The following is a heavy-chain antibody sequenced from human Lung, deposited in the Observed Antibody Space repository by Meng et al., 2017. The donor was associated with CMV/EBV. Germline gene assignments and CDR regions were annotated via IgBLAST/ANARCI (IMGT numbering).Heavy chain of an antibody. Sequence: SVXVSXKASGGTFSSYAISWVRQAPGQGLEWMGGIIPIFGTANYAQKFQGRVTITTDESTSTAYMELSSLRSEDTAVYYCARVTIFGAYGMDVWGQGTTVSVSS. V-gene: IGHV1-69*05. CDR2: IIPIFGTA. CDR3: ARVTIFGAYGMDV. CDR1: GGTFSSYA. D-gene: IGHD3-3*01. J-gene: IGHJ6*01.